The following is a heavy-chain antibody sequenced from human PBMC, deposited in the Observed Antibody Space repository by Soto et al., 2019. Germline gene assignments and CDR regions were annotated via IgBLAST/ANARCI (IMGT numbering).Heavy chain of an antibody. CDR2: IRNKTKSDTT. V-gene: IGHV3-72*01. D-gene: IGHD3-10*01. CDR3: ARGFGSGAVVYFDN. J-gene: IGHJ4*02. Sequence: EVQLVESGGGLVQPGESLRLSCAASGFTSSDYYMDWLRQAPGKGLEWVGRIRNKTKSDTTVYAASVKGRFTISRDDSQNSLYLQMSSLKIEDTAVYYCARGFGSGAVVYFDNWGQGTLVTVSS. CDR1: GFTSSDYY.